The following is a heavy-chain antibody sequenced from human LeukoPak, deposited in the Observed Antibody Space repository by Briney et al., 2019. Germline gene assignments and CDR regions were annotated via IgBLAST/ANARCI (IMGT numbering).Heavy chain of an antibody. Sequence: GASVKVSCKASGGTFSSYAISWVRQAPGQGLEWMGRIIPILGIANYAQKFQGRVTITADKSTSTAYMELSSLRSEDTAVYYCATLEMATMNTDYWGQGTLVTVSS. CDR3: ATLEMATMNTDY. CDR1: GGTFSSYA. D-gene: IGHD5-24*01. V-gene: IGHV1-69*04. J-gene: IGHJ4*02. CDR2: IIPILGIA.